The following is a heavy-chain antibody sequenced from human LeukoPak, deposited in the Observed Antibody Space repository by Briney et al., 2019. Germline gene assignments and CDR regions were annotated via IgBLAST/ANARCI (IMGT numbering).Heavy chain of an antibody. J-gene: IGHJ4*02. V-gene: IGHV1-69*01. D-gene: IGHD5-18*01. CDR1: GGTFSSYA. CDR3: ARARGYSYGWFDY. CDR2: IIPIFGTA. Sequence: ASVKVSCKASGGTFSSYAISWVRQAPGQGLECMGGIIPIFGTANYAQKFQGRVTITADESTSTAYMELSSLRSEDTAAYYCARARGYSYGWFDYWGQGTLVTVSS.